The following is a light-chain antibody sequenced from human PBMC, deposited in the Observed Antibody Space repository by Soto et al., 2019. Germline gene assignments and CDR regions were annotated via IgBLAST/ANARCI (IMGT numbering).Light chain of an antibody. V-gene: IGKV3-20*01. CDR2: GTS. CDR3: QQYGSWT. J-gene: IGKJ1*01. CDR1: QTISSNY. Sequence: EIVLTQSPGTLSVAPGERATLSCRASQTISSNYLAWYQQKPGQAPSLLIYGTSSRATGIPDRFSGSGSGTDFTLTISRLEPEDSAIDYCQQYGSWTFGQGTKVESK.